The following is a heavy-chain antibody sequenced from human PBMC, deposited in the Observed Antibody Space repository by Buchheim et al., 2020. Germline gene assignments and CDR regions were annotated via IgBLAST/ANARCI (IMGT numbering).Heavy chain of an antibody. CDR1: GLTFSRYG. J-gene: IGHJ6*02. V-gene: IGHV3-30*18. Sequence: QVQLVESGGGVVQPGRSLRLSCAASGLTFSRYGMHWVRQAPGKGLEWVAVISFDGSNKYYGDSVKGRFTISRDNSKDTLYLQMNSLRTEDTAVYYCEKDPVPDCTSSSCYVYPYYYYGMDVWGQGTT. CDR3: EKDPVPDCTSSSCYVYPYYYYGMDV. CDR2: ISFDGSNK. D-gene: IGHD2-2*01.